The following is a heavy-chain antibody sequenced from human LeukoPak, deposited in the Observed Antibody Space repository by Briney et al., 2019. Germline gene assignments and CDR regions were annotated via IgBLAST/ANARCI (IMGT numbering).Heavy chain of an antibody. D-gene: IGHD3-16*01. CDR1: GFTFSSYE. V-gene: IGHV3-48*03. J-gene: IGHJ4*02. CDR2: ISSSGSTI. Sequence: RTGGSLRLSCAASGFTFSSYEMNWVRQAPGKGLEWVSYISSSGSTIYYADSVKGRFTISRDNVKNSLYLQMNSLRAEDTAVYYCARDLGILTGFDYWGQGTLVTVSS. CDR3: ARDLGILTGFDY.